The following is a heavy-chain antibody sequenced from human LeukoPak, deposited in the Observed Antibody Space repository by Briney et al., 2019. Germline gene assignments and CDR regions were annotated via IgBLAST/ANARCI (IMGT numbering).Heavy chain of an antibody. CDR1: GFTFSNYA. V-gene: IGHV3-23*01. J-gene: IGHJ4*02. Sequence: GGSLRLSCAASGFTFSNYAMSWVRQAPGKGLEWVSAISGRDGRLFYANSVKGRFTISRDNSKNTLYLQMNSLRAEDTAVYYCATKGGPYYDYVWGSYRPPPDWGQGTLVTVSS. D-gene: IGHD3-16*02. CDR3: ATKGGPYYDYVWGSYRPPPD. CDR2: ISGRDGRL.